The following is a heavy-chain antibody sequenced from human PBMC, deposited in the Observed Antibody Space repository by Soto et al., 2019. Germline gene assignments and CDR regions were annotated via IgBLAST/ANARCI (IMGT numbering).Heavy chain of an antibody. D-gene: IGHD2-15*01. CDR3: ARRDSGGFYRFFDS. Sequence: ASVKVSCKAPGGSLSTNPISWVRQAPGQGLEWMGGTGSGTGPGNHAQKFQGRLTVTADKSTSTVYMELTNLSSEDTAVYYCARRDSGGFYRFFDSWGQGTLVTVSS. J-gene: IGHJ4*02. V-gene: IGHV1-69*06. CDR2: TGSGTGPG. CDR1: GGSLSTNP.